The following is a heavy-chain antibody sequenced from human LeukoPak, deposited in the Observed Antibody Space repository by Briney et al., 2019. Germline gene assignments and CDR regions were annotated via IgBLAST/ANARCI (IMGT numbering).Heavy chain of an antibody. J-gene: IGHJ3*02. CDR2: INPSGGST. V-gene: IGHV1-46*01. CDR3: ATLSWLLSQDAFDI. D-gene: IGHD2-15*01. CDR1: GYTFTSYY. Sequence: GASVKVSCKASGYTFTSYYMHWVRQAPGQGLEWMGIINPSGGSTSYAQKFQGRVTMTRDTSISTAYMELSRLRSDDTAVYHCATLSWLLSQDAFDIWGQGTMVTVSS.